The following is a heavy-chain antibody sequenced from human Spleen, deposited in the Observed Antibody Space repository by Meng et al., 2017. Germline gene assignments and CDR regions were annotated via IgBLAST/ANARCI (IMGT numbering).Heavy chain of an antibody. J-gene: IGHJ6*02. V-gene: IGHV6-1*01. Sequence: SCAISGDSVSSNSAAWNWIRQSPSRGLEYLGRTYYRSKWYDDYGVSVKGRITIKPDTSRNQFSLHLNSVTPEDTAVYYCTRENNEPAAGTYYYYAMDVRGQGTTVTVSS. CDR3: TRENNEPAAGTYYYYAMDV. D-gene: IGHD2-2*01. CDR1: GDSVSSNSAA. CDR2: TYYRSKWYD.